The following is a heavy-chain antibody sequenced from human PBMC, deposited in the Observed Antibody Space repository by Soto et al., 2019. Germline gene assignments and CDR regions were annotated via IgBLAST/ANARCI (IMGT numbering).Heavy chain of an antibody. J-gene: IGHJ6*02. CDR2: ISSSSSYT. CDR1: GFTFSDYY. CDR3: ARDWAAASNVGYYYYGMDV. D-gene: IGHD2-2*01. V-gene: IGHV3-11*05. Sequence: QVQLVESGGGLVKPGGSLRLSCAASGFTFSDYYMSWIRQAPGKGLEWVSYISSSSSYTNYADSVKGRFTISRDNAKNSLYLQRNSLRAEDTAVYYCARDWAAASNVGYYYYGMDVWGQGTTVTVSS.